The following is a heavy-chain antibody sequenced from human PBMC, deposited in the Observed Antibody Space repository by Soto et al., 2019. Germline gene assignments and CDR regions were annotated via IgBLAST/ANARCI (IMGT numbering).Heavy chain of an antibody. V-gene: IGHV3-23*01. Sequence: GGSLRLSCAASGFTFSSYAMSWVRQAPGKGLEWVSAISGSGGSTYYADSVKGRFTISRDNSKNTLYLQMNSLRAEDTAVYYCGRQFWSGYYTGPTNFDYWGQGTLVTVSS. CDR2: ISGSGGST. D-gene: IGHD3-3*01. CDR1: GFTFSSYA. J-gene: IGHJ4*02. CDR3: GRQFWSGYYTGPTNFDY.